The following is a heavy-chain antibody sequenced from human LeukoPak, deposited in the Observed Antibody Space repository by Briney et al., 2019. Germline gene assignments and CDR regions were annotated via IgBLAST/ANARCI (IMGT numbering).Heavy chain of an antibody. D-gene: IGHD3-3*01. CDR2: INPNSGGT. Sequence: GASVKVSCKASGYTFTVYYIHWVRQAPGQGPEWMGWINPNSGGTDYAPNFQGRVTMTTDTSVTTAYMELSGLRSDDTAVYYCARVTRDDFWSGYSLPSDYWGQGALVTVS. J-gene: IGHJ4*02. CDR1: GYTFTVYY. CDR3: ARVTRDDFWSGYSLPSDY. V-gene: IGHV1-2*02.